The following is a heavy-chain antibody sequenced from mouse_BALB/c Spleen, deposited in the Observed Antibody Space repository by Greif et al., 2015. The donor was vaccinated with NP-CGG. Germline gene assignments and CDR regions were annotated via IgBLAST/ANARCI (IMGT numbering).Heavy chain of an antibody. V-gene: IGHV5-6*01. J-gene: IGHJ2*01. CDR1: GFTFSSYG. CDR2: ISSGGSYT. Sequence: EVMLVESGGDLVKPGGPLKLSCAASGFTFSSYGMSWVRQTPDKRLEWVATISSGGSYTYCPDSVKGRFTISRDNAKNTLYLQMSSLKSEDTAMYYCARQKGVDYWGQGTTLTVSS. CDR3: ARQKGVDY.